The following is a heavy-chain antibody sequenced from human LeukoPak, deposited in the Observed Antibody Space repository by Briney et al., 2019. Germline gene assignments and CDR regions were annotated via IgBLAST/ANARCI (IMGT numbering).Heavy chain of an antibody. CDR1: GYTFSAYY. D-gene: IGHD6-19*01. V-gene: IGHV1-2*02. Sequence: ASVKVSCKASGYTFSAYYMHWVRQAPGQGLEWMGWINSDSGGTNYAQKFQGRVTMTRGTSISTAYLELSSLRSDDTAIYYCARVYDSGWPNYNYYMDVWGKGTTVTVSS. CDR3: ARVYDSGWPNYNYYMDV. J-gene: IGHJ6*03. CDR2: INSDSGGT.